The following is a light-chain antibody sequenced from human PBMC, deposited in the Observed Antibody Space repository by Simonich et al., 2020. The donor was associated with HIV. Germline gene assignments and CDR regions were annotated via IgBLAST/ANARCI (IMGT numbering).Light chain of an antibody. Sequence: EIVMTQSPATLSVSPGERATLFCSASQSVSINLAWYQHKPGQAHRLLIYGASTRATGIPARFSGSGSGTEFTLTISNMQSEHFAVYYCQQYNNWPYTFGQGTKLEIK. CDR1: QSVSIN. V-gene: IGKV3-15*01. J-gene: IGKJ2*01. CDR3: QQYNNWPYT. CDR2: GAS.